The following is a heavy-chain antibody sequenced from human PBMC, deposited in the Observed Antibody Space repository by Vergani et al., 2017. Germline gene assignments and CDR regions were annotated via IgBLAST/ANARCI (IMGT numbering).Heavy chain of an antibody. CDR1: GFTFSNFG. Sequence: QVQLVESAGGVVQPGGSLRLSCAASGFTFSNFGMHWIRQAPGKGLEWLAYVGKDGINKRYRDAVKGRFTVSRDNSKDLLYLEMDSLRCEDTALYYCAKYVRDSTDGLPDSWGPGTLVIVSS. D-gene: IGHD2-21*02. V-gene: IGHV3-30*02. J-gene: IGHJ4*02. CDR2: VGKDGINK. CDR3: AKYVRDSTDGLPDS.